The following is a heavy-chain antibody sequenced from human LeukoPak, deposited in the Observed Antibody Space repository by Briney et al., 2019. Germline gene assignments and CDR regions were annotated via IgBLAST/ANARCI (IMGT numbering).Heavy chain of an antibody. V-gene: IGHV3-23*01. J-gene: IGHJ4*02. Sequence: GGTLRLSCAASGFTFSSYGMSWVRQAPGKGLEWVSAISGSGGSTYYADSVKGRFTISRDNSKNTLYLQMNSLRAEDTAIYYCAKTSSWYYFDYWGQGTLVTVSS. CDR2: ISGSGGST. D-gene: IGHD6-13*01. CDR3: AKTSSWYYFDY. CDR1: GFTFSSYG.